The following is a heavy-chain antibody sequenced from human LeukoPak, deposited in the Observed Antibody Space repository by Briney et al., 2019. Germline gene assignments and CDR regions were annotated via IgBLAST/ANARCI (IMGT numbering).Heavy chain of an antibody. CDR2: IWYDGSNK. J-gene: IGHJ6*02. V-gene: IGHV3-33*01. CDR1: GFTFSSYG. D-gene: IGHD1-26*01. CDR3: ARDSALYSGSYYYYGMDV. Sequence: GGSLRLSCAASGFTFSSYGMHWVRQAPGKGLEWVAVIWYDGSNKYYADSVKGRFTISRDNSKNTLYLQMNSLRAGDTAVYYCARDSALYSGSYYYYGMDVWGQGTTVTVSS.